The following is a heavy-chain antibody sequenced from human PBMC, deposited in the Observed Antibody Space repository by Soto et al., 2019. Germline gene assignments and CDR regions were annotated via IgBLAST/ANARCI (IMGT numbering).Heavy chain of an antibody. J-gene: IGHJ6*02. CDR1: GFTFTSSA. D-gene: IGHD3-16*02. CDR2: IVVGSGNT. CDR3: AVAPLLIDYCMDV. V-gene: IGHV1-58*01. Sequence: SVKVSCKASGFTFTSSAVQWVRQARGQRLEWIGWIVVGSGNTNYAQKFQERVTITRDMSTSTAYMELSSLRSEDTAVYYCAVAPLLIDYCMDVWGQGTTVTSP.